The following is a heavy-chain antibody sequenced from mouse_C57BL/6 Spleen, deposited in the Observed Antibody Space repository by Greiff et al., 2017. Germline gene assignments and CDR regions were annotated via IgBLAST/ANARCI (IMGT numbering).Heavy chain of an antibody. CDR3: ARRYGSSYTFDY. J-gene: IGHJ2*01. V-gene: IGHV1-55*01. D-gene: IGHD1-1*01. CDR1: GYTFTSYW. Sequence: QVQLQQPGAELVKPGASVKMSCKASGYTFTSYWITWVKQRPGPGLEWIGDIYPGSGSTNYNEKFKSKATLTVDTSSSTAYMQLSSLTSEDSAVXYCARRYGSSYTFDYWGQGTTLTVSS. CDR2: IYPGSGST.